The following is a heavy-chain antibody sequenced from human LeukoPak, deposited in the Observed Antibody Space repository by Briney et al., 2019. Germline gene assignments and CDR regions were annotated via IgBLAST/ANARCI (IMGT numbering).Heavy chain of an antibody. V-gene: IGHV1-2*06. CDR3: ARDRDGYRSKLSGFDY. D-gene: IGHD5-24*01. J-gene: IGHJ4*02. CDR1: GYTFTDYY. Sequence: GASVKVSSKASGYTFTDYYIHWVRQAPGQGLEWMGRINPNSGGTNYAQKFQGRVTMTRDTSISTAYMELSRLRSDDTAVYYCARDRDGYRSKLSGFDYWGQGTLVTVSS. CDR2: INPNSGGT.